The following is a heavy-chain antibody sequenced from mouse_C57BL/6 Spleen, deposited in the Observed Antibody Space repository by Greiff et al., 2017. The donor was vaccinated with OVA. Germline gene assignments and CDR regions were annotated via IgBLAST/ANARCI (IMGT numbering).Heavy chain of an antibody. CDR1: GYTFTSYW. CDR2: IYPGSGST. J-gene: IGHJ2*01. D-gene: IGHD3-1*01. Sequence: QVQLQQPGAELVKPGASVKMSCKASGYTFTSYWITWVKQRPGQGLEWIGVIYPGSGSTNYNEKFKSKATLTVDTSSSTAYMQLSSLTSEYSAVYYCAKGGARATDCWDQGTTLTVSS. CDR3: AKGGARATDC. V-gene: IGHV1-55*01.